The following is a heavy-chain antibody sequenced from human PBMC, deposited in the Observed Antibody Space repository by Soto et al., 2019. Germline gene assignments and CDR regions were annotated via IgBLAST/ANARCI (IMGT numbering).Heavy chain of an antibody. CDR1: GFTFSSYW. J-gene: IGHJ4*02. V-gene: IGHV3-74*01. CDR3: ASDPDTTVVTPGDY. D-gene: IGHD4-17*01. CDR2: INSDGSST. Sequence: PGGSLRLSCAASGFTFSSYWVHWVRQAPGKGLVWVSRINSDGSSTSYADSVKGRFTISRDNAKNTLYLQMNSLRAEDTAVYYCASDPDTTVVTPGDYWGQGTLVTVSS.